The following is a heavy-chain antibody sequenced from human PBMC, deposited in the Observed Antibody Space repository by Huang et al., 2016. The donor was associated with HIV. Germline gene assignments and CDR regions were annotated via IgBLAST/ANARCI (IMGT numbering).Heavy chain of an antibody. CDR2: LVPEEGET. D-gene: IGHD3-22*01. CDR1: GYTLTELS. CDR3: ATVYRRFRNHDSGDYYFDY. V-gene: IGHV1-24*01. Sequence: QVQLVQSGAEVKKPGASVKVSCKVSGYTLTELSMHWVRPGPGKGLEWRGGLVPEEGETIYAQKFQGRVTMTEDTSTDTAYMELSSLRSEDTAVYYCATVYRRFRNHDSGDYYFDYWDQGTLVTVSS. J-gene: IGHJ4*02.